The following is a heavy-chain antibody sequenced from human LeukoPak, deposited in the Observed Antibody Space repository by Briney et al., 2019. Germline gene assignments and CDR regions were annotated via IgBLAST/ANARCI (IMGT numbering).Heavy chain of an antibody. CDR3: ARDTAPYDSSSSNWFDP. CDR2: IIPIFGTA. CDR1: GGTFSSYA. J-gene: IGHJ5*02. Sequence: ASVKVSCKASGGTFSSYAISWVRQAPGQGLEWMGGIIPIFGTANYAQKFQGRVTITADESTSTVYMELSSLRSEDTAVYYCARDTAPYDSSSSNWFDPWGQGTLVTVSS. V-gene: IGHV1-69*13. D-gene: IGHD3-22*01.